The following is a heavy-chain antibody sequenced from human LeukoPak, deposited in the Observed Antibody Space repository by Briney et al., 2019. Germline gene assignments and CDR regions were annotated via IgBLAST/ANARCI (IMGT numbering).Heavy chain of an antibody. D-gene: IGHD5-24*01. CDR1: GFTFSDYY. CDR2: ISSSGSTI. V-gene: IGHV3-11*01. Sequence: GGSLRLSCAASGFTFSDYYMSWIRQAPGKGLEWVSYISSSGSTIYYADSVKGRFTISRDNAKNSLYLQMNSLRAEDTAVYYCAREQRWLQSDAFDIWGQGTMVTVSS. CDR3: AREQRWLQSDAFDI. J-gene: IGHJ3*02.